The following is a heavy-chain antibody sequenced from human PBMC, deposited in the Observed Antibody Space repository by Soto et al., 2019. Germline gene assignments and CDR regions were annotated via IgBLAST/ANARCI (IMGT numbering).Heavy chain of an antibody. CDR3: ARGGGPYVWFNEF. CDR2: IIPVFGTT. CDR1: GGLFSSFA. V-gene: IGHV1-69*13. Sequence: SVKVSCKDSGGLFSSFAISWVRQAPGQGLEWMGGIIPVFGTTNYAQKFQGRVTITADESTNTAYMELSSLTSDDTAMYYCARGGGPYVWFNEFWDQGPQVTVCS. D-gene: IGHD3-16*01. J-gene: IGHJ1*01.